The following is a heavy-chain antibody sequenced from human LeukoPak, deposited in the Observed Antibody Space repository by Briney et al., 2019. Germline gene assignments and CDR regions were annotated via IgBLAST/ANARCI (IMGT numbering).Heavy chain of an antibody. D-gene: IGHD4-17*01. Sequence: GGSLRLSCATSGFIFSNYAVNWVRQAPGKGLEWVSIISGSGDTTYYADSVKGRFTISRDNSQNTLYLQMNSLRPEDTAVYYCAKGGASVTRYVDYWGQGTLVTVSS. J-gene: IGHJ4*02. CDR1: GFIFSNYA. V-gene: IGHV3-23*01. CDR3: AKGGASVTRYVDY. CDR2: ISGSGDTT.